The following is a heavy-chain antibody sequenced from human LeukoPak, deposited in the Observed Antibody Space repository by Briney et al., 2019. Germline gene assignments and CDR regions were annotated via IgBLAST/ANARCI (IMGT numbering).Heavy chain of an antibody. V-gene: IGHV3-23*01. D-gene: IGHD3-22*01. CDR1: GFTVSSNY. Sequence: GGSLRLSCAASGFTVSSNYMTWVRQAPGKGLEWVSAISGSGGSTYYADSVKGRFTISRDNSKNTLYLQMNSLRAEDTAVYYCAKGLPHYYDSSGWWDYWGQGTLVTVSS. CDR2: ISGSGGST. CDR3: AKGLPHYYDSSGWWDY. J-gene: IGHJ4*02.